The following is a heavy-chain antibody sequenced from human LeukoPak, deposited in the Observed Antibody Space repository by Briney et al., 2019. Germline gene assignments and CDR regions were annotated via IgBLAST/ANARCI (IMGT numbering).Heavy chain of an antibody. D-gene: IGHD3-16*01. Sequence: GGSLRLSCAASGFTVSSNYMSWVRQAPGKGLEGVSVIDSGGSTYYADSVKGRFTISRDNSKNTLYLQTNSLRAEDTAVYYCARDKGGDPRTAFEYWGQGTLVTVSS. CDR2: IDSGGST. CDR3: ARDKGGDPRTAFEY. J-gene: IGHJ4*02. CDR1: GFTVSSNY. V-gene: IGHV3-66*01.